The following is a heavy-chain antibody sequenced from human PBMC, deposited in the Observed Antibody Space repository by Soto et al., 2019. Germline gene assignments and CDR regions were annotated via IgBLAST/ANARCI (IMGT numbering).Heavy chain of an antibody. V-gene: IGHV3-66*01. CDR2: IYSGGST. Sequence: GGSLRLSCAASGFTVSSNYMSWVRQAPGKGLEWVSVIYSGGSTYYADSVKGRFTISRDNSKNTLYLQMNSLRAEDTAVYYCAREGCSSTSCYYYYMDVWGKGTTVTVSS. D-gene: IGHD2-2*01. CDR3: AREGCSSTSCYYYYMDV. CDR1: GFTVSSNY. J-gene: IGHJ6*03.